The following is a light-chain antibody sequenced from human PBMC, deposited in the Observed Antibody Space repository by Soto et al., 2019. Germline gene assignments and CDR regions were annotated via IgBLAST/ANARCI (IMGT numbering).Light chain of an antibody. CDR3: QSYDSSLSGSYV. V-gene: IGLV1-40*01. J-gene: IGLJ1*01. CDR2: GNN. Sequence: QSALTQPPSVSGAPGQRVTISCTGSSSNIGSGYDVHWYQHLPGTAHKLIFYGNNNRPSGVPDRFSGSKSGTSASLAITGLQAEDEADYYCQSYDSSLSGSYVFGTGTKVTVL. CDR1: SSNIGSGYD.